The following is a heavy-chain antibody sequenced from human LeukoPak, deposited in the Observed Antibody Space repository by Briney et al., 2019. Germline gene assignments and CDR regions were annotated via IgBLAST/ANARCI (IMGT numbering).Heavy chain of an antibody. J-gene: IGHJ4*02. V-gene: IGHV3-21*01. CDR2: ISSSSSYI. Sequence: GSLRLSCGASWITFRCYCMNWVRQAPGEGLGWVSSISSSSSYIYYADSMKGRFTVSRDNARNSVYLQMNSLRVEDTAVYYCVRGRYNYGYIFDYWGQGTLVTVSS. CDR1: WITFRCYC. CDR3: VRGRYNYGYIFDY. D-gene: IGHD5-18*01.